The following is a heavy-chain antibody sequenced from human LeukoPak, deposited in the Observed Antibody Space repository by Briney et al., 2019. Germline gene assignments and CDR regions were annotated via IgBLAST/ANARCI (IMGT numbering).Heavy chain of an antibody. J-gene: IGHJ5*02. CDR2: IYYSGST. CDR3: ARASPIYYYDSSGPDRYNWFDP. V-gene: IGHV4-39*07. CDR1: GGSISSSSYY. D-gene: IGHD3-22*01. Sequence: SETLSLTCTVSGGSISSSSYYWGWIRQPPGKGLEWIGSIYYSGSTYYNPSLKSRVTISVDTSKNQFSLKLSSVTATDTAVYYCARASPIYYYDSSGPDRYNWFDPWGQGTLVTVSS.